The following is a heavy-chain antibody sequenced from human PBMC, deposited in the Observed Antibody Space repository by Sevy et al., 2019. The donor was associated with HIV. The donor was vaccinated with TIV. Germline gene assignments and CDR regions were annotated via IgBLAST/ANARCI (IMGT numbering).Heavy chain of an antibody. Sequence: SETLSLTCAVYGVSFSDYYWSWIRQPPGKGLEWIGEISQSGSTNYNPSLKSRVVMSLDTSNNQFSLKLTSVTAADTAVYYCARGPLFSPEYCSGSSCPTIDYWGQGTLVTVSS. CDR1: GVSFSDYY. J-gene: IGHJ4*02. D-gene: IGHD2-15*01. CDR2: ISQSGST. CDR3: ARGPLFSPEYCSGSSCPTIDY. V-gene: IGHV4-34*01.